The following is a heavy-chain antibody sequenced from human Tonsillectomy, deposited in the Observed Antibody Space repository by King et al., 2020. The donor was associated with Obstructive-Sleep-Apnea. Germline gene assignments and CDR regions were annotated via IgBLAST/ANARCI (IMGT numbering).Heavy chain of an antibody. CDR3: AKDMSSGWYGPIDY. CDR2: ISWNSGRT. V-gene: IGHV3-9*01. D-gene: IGHD6-19*01. CDR1: GFTFDDYA. Sequence: VQLVESGGGLVQPGRSLRLSCAASGFTFDDYAMHWVRQAPGKGLEWVSGISWNSGRTGYADSVKGRFTTSRENAKNSLYRQMKSLRVEDTALYYCAKDMSSGWYGPIDYWGQGTLVSVSS. J-gene: IGHJ4*02.